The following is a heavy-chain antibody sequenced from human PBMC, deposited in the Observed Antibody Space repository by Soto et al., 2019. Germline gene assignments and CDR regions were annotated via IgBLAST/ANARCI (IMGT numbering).Heavy chain of an antibody. CDR1: GYAFSYYG. D-gene: IGHD3-10*01. Sequence: QMKLVESGGGVGQPGRSLRVSCATSGYAFSYYGIHWVRQAPGKGLEWVADISHDGKDKWYADSVKGRFTISRDNSENTLYLQMNGLRSEDTAVYFCASGEGRNGHDTRFDYWGQGTLVTVSS. V-gene: IGHV3-30*03. J-gene: IGHJ4*02. CDR2: ISHDGKDK. CDR3: ASGEGRNGHDTRFDY.